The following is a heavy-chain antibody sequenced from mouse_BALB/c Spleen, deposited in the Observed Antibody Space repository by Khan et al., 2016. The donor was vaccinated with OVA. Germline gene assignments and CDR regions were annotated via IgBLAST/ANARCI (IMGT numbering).Heavy chain of an antibody. Sequence: QVTLKESGPGILQPSQTLSLTCSFSAFSLSASGVSVSWIRQPSGKGLEWLAHIYWDDDKRYNPSLKSRLTISKDTSRNQVFLKIASVDTADTATYYCARRPRGVYSDYLFAYWGQGTLVTVSA. D-gene: IGHD2-4*01. CDR3: ARRPRGVYSDYLFAY. V-gene: IGHV8-12*01. CDR1: AFSLSASGVS. CDR2: IYWDDDK. J-gene: IGHJ3*01.